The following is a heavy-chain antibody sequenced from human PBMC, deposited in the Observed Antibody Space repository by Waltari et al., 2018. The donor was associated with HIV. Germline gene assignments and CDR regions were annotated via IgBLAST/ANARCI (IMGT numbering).Heavy chain of an antibody. V-gene: IGHV4-34*02. CDR1: GGTFNNFF. Sequence: QVQLQQWGAGLVKPAETLSLNCAVYGGTFNNFFWSFFRQSPGKGLEWIGEINHSVKTDYNPSLKGRVSLSIDPSKKQFYLELTSVTVADTAIYYCARRRWRTTMVFVVKGGVFDIWGQGTEVTVSS. D-gene: IGHD2-21*01. J-gene: IGHJ3*02. CDR2: INHSVKT. CDR3: ARRRWRTTMVFVVKGGVFDI.